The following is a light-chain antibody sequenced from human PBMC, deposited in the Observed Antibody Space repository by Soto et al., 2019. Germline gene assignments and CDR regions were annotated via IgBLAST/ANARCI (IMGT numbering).Light chain of an antibody. J-gene: IGKJ5*01. V-gene: IGKV3-20*01. CDR3: QQYGSSPIT. Sequence: TQSPATLSVSPGERATLSCRASQSVSSNLAWYQQKPGQTPRLLIYGASSRATGIPDRFSGSGSGTDFTLTISRLEPEDFAVYYCQQYGSSPITFGQGTRREIK. CDR2: GAS. CDR1: QSVSSN.